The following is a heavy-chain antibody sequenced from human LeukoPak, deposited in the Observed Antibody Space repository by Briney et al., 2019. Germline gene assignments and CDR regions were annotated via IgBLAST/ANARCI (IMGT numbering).Heavy chain of an antibody. J-gene: IGHJ1*01. CDR1: GYTFTSYW. Sequence: GGSLRLPCAASGYTFTSYWIGWVRQMPGKGLEWMGIIYPGNSDTKYSPSFQGQVTISADRSISTAYLQWSSLKASDTAMYYCARGFNYGPEYFQHWGQGTLVTVSS. CDR3: ARGFNYGPEYFQH. D-gene: IGHD5-18*01. V-gene: IGHV5-51*01. CDR2: IYPGNSDT.